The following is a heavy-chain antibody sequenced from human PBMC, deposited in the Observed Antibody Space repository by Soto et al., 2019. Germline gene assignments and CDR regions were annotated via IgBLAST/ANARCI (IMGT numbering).Heavy chain of an antibody. D-gene: IGHD3-10*01. CDR2: ISPSGTT. CDR3: TRGRLYYDSGTYAN. J-gene: IGHJ4*02. Sequence: KASETLSLTCAVYGGSFSYYYWSWIRQSPGKGLEWIGEISPSGTTKYNPSLKSRVIISMDTSTNQFSLYLSSVTAADTAVYYCTRGRLYYDSGTYANWGQGTLVTVSS. CDR1: GGSFSYYY. V-gene: IGHV4-34*01.